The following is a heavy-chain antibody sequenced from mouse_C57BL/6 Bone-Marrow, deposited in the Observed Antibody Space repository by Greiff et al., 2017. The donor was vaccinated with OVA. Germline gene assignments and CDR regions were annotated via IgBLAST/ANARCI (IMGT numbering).Heavy chain of an antibody. CDR3: ARHYYYYGSSYEY. CDR1: GYTFTSYW. J-gene: IGHJ2*01. Sequence: QVQLQQPGAELVKPGASVKMSCKASGYTFTSYWITWVKQRPGQGLEWIGDIYPGSGSPNYNEKFKSKATLTVDPSSSTAYMQLSSLTSEDSAVYYCARHYYYYGSSYEYWGQGTTLTVSS. CDR2: IYPGSGSP. D-gene: IGHD1-1*01. V-gene: IGHV1-55*01.